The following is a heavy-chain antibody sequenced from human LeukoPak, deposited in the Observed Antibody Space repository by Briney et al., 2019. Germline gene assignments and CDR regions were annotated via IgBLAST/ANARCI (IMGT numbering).Heavy chain of an antibody. CDR2: IYSSGST. CDR3: VRDREEITALFYYYYMDV. Sequence: TSETLSLTCTVSGGSISNYYWSWIRQPPGKGLEWIGYIYSSGSTNYNPSLKSRVTISVDTSKNQFSLKLNSVTAADTAVYYCVRDREEITALFYYYYMDVWGKGTTATVSS. CDR1: GGSISNYY. J-gene: IGHJ6*03. V-gene: IGHV4-59*01. D-gene: IGHD3-16*01.